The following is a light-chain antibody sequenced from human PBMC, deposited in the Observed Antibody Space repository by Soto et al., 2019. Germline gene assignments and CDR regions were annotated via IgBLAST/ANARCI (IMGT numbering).Light chain of an antibody. CDR3: QHYGSSQT. Sequence: EIVLTQSPGTLSLSPGERATLSCRASQSVSSSYLAWYQQKPGQAPRLLIYGASSRATDIPDRFSGGGSGTDFTLTISRLEPEDFAVYYCQHYGSSQTFGQGTKVEIK. CDR1: QSVSSSY. CDR2: GAS. V-gene: IGKV3-20*01. J-gene: IGKJ1*01.